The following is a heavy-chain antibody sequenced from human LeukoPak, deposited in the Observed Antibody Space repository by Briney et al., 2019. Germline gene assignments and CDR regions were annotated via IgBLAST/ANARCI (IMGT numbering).Heavy chain of an antibody. J-gene: IGHJ6*02. Sequence: GGSLRLSCAASGFTFSSYSMNWVRQAPGKGLEWVSSISSSSSYIYYANSVKGRFTISRDNAKNSLYLQMNSLRAEDTAVYYCAKDRIYCDTTSCYSTFSYDMDVWGQGTTVTVSS. CDR2: ISSSSSYI. CDR3: AKDRIYCDTTSCYSTFSYDMDV. V-gene: IGHV3-21*01. CDR1: GFTFSSYS. D-gene: IGHD2-2*01.